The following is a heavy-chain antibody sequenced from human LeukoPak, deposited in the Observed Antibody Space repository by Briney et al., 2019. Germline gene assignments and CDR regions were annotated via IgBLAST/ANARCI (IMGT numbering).Heavy chain of an antibody. CDR1: GFTFSDYG. Sequence: GGSLRLSCAASGFTFSDYGIHWVRQAPGKGLEWVSYISSSSSTIYYADSVKGRFTISRDNAKNSLYLQMNSLRAEDTAVYYCARERIAAAGTYDYWGQGTLVTVSS. V-gene: IGHV3-48*04. CDR2: ISSSSSTI. CDR3: ARERIAAAGTYDY. D-gene: IGHD6-13*01. J-gene: IGHJ4*02.